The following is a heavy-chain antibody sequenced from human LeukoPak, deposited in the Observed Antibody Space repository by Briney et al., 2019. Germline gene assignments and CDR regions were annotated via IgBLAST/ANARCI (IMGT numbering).Heavy chain of an antibody. Sequence: PGGSLRLSCSASGFAFSAYSMHWVRQAPGKGLEYVSTISSNGDIKHYADSVKGRFTISRDNAKNTLYLQMSSLRAEDTAFYYCPHDSNGYDAFDIWGQGTKVTVSS. CDR1: GFAFSAYS. V-gene: IGHV3-64D*06. CDR2: ISSNGDIK. CDR3: PHDSNGYDAFDI. J-gene: IGHJ3*02. D-gene: IGHD3-22*01.